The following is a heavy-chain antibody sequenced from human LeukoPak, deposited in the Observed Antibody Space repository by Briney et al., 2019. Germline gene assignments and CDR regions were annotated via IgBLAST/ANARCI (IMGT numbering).Heavy chain of an antibody. CDR3: AKDPGPYDSSGYPDS. CDR1: GFTFSSYG. V-gene: IGHV3-30*02. CDR2: IRYDGSNK. J-gene: IGHJ4*02. Sequence: GGSLRLSCAASGFTFSSYGMHWVRQAPGKGLEWVAFIRYDGSNKYYADSVKGRFTISRDNSKNTLYLQMNSLRAEDTAVYYCAKDPGPYDSSGYPDSWGQRTLVTVSS. D-gene: IGHD3-22*01.